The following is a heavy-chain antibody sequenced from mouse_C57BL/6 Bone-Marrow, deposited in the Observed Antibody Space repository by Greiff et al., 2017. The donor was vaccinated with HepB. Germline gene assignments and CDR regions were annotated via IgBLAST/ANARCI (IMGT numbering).Heavy chain of an antibody. V-gene: IGHV5-6*02. Sequence: EVKLEESGGDLVKPGGSLKLSCAASGFTFSSYGMSWVRQTPDKRLEWVATISSGGSYTYYPDSVKGRFTISRDNAKNTLYLQMSSLKSEDTAMYYCARRGVTTRYYYAMDYWGQGTSVTVSS. CDR3: ARRGVTTRYYYAMDY. D-gene: IGHD2-2*01. CDR1: GFTFSSYG. J-gene: IGHJ4*01. CDR2: ISSGGSYT.